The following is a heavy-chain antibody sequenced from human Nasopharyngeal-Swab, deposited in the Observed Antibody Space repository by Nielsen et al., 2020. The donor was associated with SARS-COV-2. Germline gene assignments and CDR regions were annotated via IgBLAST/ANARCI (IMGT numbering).Heavy chain of an antibody. V-gene: IGHV3-49*01. CDR1: GFTFGYYA. CDR3: ARSVGSFYGQGAFDI. CDR2: IRSKTYGGAP. J-gene: IGHJ3*02. D-gene: IGHD1-26*01. Sequence: GESLKISCSTPGFTFGYYAMSWFRQAPGKGPEWVGFIRSKTYGGAPDYAASVKGRFTIPRDGAESIAYLQMNSLETEDTGVYYCARSVGSFYGQGAFDIWGQGTMVTVSS.